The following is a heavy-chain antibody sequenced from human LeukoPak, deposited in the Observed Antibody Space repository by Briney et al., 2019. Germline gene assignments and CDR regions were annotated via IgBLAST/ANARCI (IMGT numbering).Heavy chain of an antibody. CDR2: IYPGDSDT. J-gene: IGHJ3*02. CDR3: ARQTGYYYDSSGIRYDAFDI. V-gene: IGHV5-51*01. D-gene: IGHD3-22*01. CDR1: GYSFTSYW. Sequence: GESLKISCKGSGYSFTSYWIGWVRQMPGKGLEWMGIIYPGDSDTRYSPSFQGQVTISADKSISTAYLQWSSPKASDTAMYYCARQTGYYYDSSGIRYDAFDIWGQGTMVTVSS.